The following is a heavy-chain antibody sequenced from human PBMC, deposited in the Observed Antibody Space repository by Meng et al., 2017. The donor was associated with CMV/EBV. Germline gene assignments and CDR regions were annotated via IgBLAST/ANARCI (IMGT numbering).Heavy chain of an antibody. D-gene: IGHD2-21*02. CDR3: AREGDNPFDY. V-gene: IGHV4-30-4*08. CDR1: GGSISRGYDD. CDR2: IYYSRST. J-gene: IGHJ4*02. Sequence: QVQLQESRTGPGTPSPTLCFTCSSAGGSISRGYDDCSCLRQPPGKGLERIGYIYYSRSTYYNPSLKSRVTISGDTSRNQFSLTLSSVTAADTAVDDCAREGDNPFDYWGQGTLVTVSS.